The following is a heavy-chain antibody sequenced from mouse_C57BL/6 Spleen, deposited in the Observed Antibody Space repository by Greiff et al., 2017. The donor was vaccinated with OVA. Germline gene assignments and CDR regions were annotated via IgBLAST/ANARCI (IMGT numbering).Heavy chain of an antibody. Sequence: QVQLQQSGAELVKPGASVKISCKASGYAFSSYWMNWVKQRPGKGLEWIGQIYPGDGDTNYNGKFKGKATLTADKSSSTAYMQLSSLTSEDSAVYFGARGVNWDGRYYFDYWGQGTTLTVSS. CDR2: IYPGDGDT. CDR1: GYAFSSYW. D-gene: IGHD4-1*01. CDR3: ARGVNWDGRYYFDY. J-gene: IGHJ2*01. V-gene: IGHV1-80*01.